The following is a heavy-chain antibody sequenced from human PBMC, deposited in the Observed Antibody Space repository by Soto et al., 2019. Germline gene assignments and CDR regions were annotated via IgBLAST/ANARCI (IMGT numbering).Heavy chain of an antibody. CDR3: ARAVDDFWSGYSPSTPYGMDV. CDR1: GYTFTSYY. Sequence: GASVKVSCKASGYTFTSYYMHWVRQAPGQGLEWMGKINPSGGSTSYAQKFQGRVTMTRDTSTSTVYMELSSLRSEDTAVYYCARAVDDFWSGYSPSTPYGMDVWGQGTTVTVSS. J-gene: IGHJ6*02. D-gene: IGHD3-3*01. CDR2: INPSGGST. V-gene: IGHV1-46*01.